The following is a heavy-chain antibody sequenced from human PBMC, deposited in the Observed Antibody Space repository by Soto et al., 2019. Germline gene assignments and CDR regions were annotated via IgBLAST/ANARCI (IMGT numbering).Heavy chain of an antibody. Sequence: KPSETLSLTCAVYGGSFSGYYWSWIRQPPGKGLEWIGEINHSGSTNYNPSLKSRVTISVDTSKNQFSLKLSSVTAADTAVYYCARGVVVVVPAALYYYHYYGMDVWGQGTTVTVSS. V-gene: IGHV4-34*01. CDR3: ARGVVVVVPAALYYYHYYGMDV. D-gene: IGHD2-2*01. CDR1: GGSFSGYY. J-gene: IGHJ6*02. CDR2: INHSGST.